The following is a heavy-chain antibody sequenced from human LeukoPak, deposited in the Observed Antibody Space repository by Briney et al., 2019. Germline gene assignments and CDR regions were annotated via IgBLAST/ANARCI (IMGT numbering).Heavy chain of an antibody. D-gene: IGHD1-26*01. CDR1: GNSFSNYW. V-gene: IGHV5-51*01. CDR3: AISWRGGAFAY. J-gene: IGHJ4*02. CDR2: IYPGDSDT. Sequence: GESLKISCKGSGNSFSNYWIGWVRQLPGRGLEWMGIIYPGDSDTRYNPSFQGHVTISADNSISTAYLQWNSLKASDTAMYFCAISWRGGAFAYWGQGTLVTVSS.